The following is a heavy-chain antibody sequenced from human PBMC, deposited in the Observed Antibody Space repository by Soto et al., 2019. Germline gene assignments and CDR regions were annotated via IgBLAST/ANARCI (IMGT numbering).Heavy chain of an antibody. V-gene: IGHV3-23*01. D-gene: IGHD3-10*01. CDR2: ISGSGGST. J-gene: IGHJ4*02. CDR1: GFTFSSYA. CDR3: AKDHRGVQYYFDY. Sequence: SGGSLRLSCAASGFTFSSYAMSWVRQAPGKGLEWVSAISGSGGSTYYADSVKGRFTISRDNSKNTLYLQMNSLRAEDTAVYYCAKDHRGVQYYFDYWGQGTLVTVSS.